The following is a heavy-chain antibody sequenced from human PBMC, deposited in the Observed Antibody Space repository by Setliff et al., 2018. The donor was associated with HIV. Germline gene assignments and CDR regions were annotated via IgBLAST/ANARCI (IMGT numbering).Heavy chain of an antibody. CDR1: GGTSSTHT. D-gene: IGHD3-10*01. Sequence: SVKVSCKASGGTSSTHTMNWVRQASGRGLEWMGQIISVLEITDYAQKFQGRVTITADESTSTFYLELSGLRSDDTAVYYCAGPRGDEAFDIWGQGTKVTVSS. V-gene: IGHV1-69*02. J-gene: IGHJ3*02. CDR3: AGPRGDEAFDI. CDR2: IISVLEIT.